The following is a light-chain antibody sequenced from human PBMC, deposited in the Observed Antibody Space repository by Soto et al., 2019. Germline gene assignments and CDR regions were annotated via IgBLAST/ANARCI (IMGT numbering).Light chain of an antibody. Sequence: EIVLTQSPGTLSLSPGERASLSCRASQSVTSSYLAWYQQKPGQAPRLLIYGAGSRATGIPDRFSGSGSGTDFTLTISSLEPEDFAVYYCQQRSNWPRFTFGPGTKVD. V-gene: IGKV3D-20*02. CDR1: QSVTSSY. CDR3: QQRSNWPRFT. J-gene: IGKJ3*01. CDR2: GAG.